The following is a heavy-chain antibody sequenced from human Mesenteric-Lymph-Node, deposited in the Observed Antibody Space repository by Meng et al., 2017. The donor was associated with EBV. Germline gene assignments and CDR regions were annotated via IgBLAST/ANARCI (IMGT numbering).Heavy chain of an antibody. CDR3: ARARRYYGSGSYYGNNWFDP. J-gene: IGHJ5*02. CDR1: GESFTPYF. V-gene: IGHV4-34*02. CDR2: ISHGGSI. Sequence: QVQPQPWGGGLFKPSETLSLTCAVFGESFTPYFWSWIRQPPGKGLEWIGEISHGGSINYNPSLKILLPLSVAPSPPLFSLPLRSVPAAAPAVSSCARARRYYGSGSYYGNNWFDPWGQGTLVTVSS. D-gene: IGHD3-10*01.